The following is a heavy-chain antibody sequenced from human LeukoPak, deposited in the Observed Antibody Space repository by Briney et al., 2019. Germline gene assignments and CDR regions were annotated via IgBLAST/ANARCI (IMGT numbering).Heavy chain of an antibody. J-gene: IGHJ4*02. D-gene: IGHD5-18*01. Sequence: PGGSLRLSCAASGFTFDDYAMHWVRQAPGKGLEWVSGISWNSGSIGYADSVKGRFTISRDNAKNSLYLQMNSLRAEDTALYHCAKDVDTAMDHLFGYWGQGTLVTVSS. CDR2: ISWNSGSI. CDR3: AKDVDTAMDHLFGY. V-gene: IGHV3-9*01. CDR1: GFTFDDYA.